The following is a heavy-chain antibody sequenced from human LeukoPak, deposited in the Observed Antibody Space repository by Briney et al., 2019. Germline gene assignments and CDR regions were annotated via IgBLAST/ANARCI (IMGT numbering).Heavy chain of an antibody. D-gene: IGHD3-22*01. Sequence: SETLSLTCTVSGGSVSSGSYYWSWIRQPPGKGLEWIGYIYYSGSTNYNPSLKSRVTISVDTSKNQFSLKLSSVTAAGTAVYYCAGRRTYYYDSSGWTLWGQGTLVTVSS. CDR2: IYYSGST. V-gene: IGHV4-61*01. J-gene: IGHJ4*02. CDR3: AGRRTYYYDSSGWTL. CDR1: GGSVSSGSYY.